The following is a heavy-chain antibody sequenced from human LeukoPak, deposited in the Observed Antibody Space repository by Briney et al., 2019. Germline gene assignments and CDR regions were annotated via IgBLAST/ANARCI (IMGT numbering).Heavy chain of an antibody. CDR3: ARGSRLRWYDY. J-gene: IGHJ4*02. Sequence: SETLSLTCAVYGGSFSGYYWSWIRQPPGEGREWIGEINHSGSTNYNPSLKSRVTISVDTSKNHFSLKLSSVTAADTAVYYCARGSRLRWYDYWGQGTLVTVSS. CDR1: GGSFSGYY. CDR2: INHSGST. D-gene: IGHD4-23*01. V-gene: IGHV4-34*01.